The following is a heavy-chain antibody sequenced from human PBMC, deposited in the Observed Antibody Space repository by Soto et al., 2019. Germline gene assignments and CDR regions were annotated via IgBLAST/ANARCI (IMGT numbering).Heavy chain of an antibody. J-gene: IGHJ4*02. CDR1: GGTFSSYA. CDR3: ARDRGYYDYVWGSYRYRFFAY. CDR2: IIPIFGTA. D-gene: IGHD3-16*02. Sequence: QVQLVQSGAEVKKPGSSVKVSCKASGGTFSSYAISWVRQAPGQGLEWMGGIIPIFGTANYAQKFQGRVTXAXXXAXXTAYMELSSLRSEDTAVYYCARDRGYYDYVWGSYRYRFFAYWGQGTLVTVSS. V-gene: IGHV1-69*05.